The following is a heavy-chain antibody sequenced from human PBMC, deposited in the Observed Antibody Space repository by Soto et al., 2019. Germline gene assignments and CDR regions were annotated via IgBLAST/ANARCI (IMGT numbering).Heavy chain of an antibody. CDR2: ISAYNGNT. D-gene: IGHD3-9*01. J-gene: IGHJ6*02. V-gene: IGHV1-18*04. CDR3: ARDFLRGSGYFDWSYYYGMDV. Sequence: ASVKVSCKAPGYTFTSYGISWVRRAPGQGLEWMGWISAYNGNTNYAQKLQGRVTMTTDTSTSTAYMELRSLRSDDTAVYYCARDFLRGSGYFDWSYYYGMDVWGQGTTVTVSS. CDR1: GYTFTSYG.